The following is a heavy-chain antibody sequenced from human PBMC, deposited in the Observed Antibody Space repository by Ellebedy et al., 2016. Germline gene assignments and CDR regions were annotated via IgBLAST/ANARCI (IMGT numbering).Heavy chain of an antibody. J-gene: IGHJ4*02. CDR1: GFSFSTLW. V-gene: IGHV3-7*01. D-gene: IGHD3-10*01. CDR3: ATDLRPLTRGWGY. CDR2: IKQDGSQK. Sequence: GESLKISCTVSGFSFSTLWMNWVRQTPGKGLEWVANIKQDGSQKHYVDSVKGRFTISRDNAKNSLYLQMNVLRVEDRGIYYCATDLRPLTRGWGYWGQGTLVTVSS.